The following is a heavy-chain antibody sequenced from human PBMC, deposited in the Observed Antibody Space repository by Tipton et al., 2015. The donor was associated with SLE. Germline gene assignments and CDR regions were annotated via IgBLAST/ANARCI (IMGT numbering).Heavy chain of an antibody. CDR1: GDSISSSSHY. Sequence: TLSLTCIVSGDSISSSSHYWGWIRQPAGKGLEWFGSIYYRGRTTYNPSLKSRVTLSVDTSKNQFSLMMTSATAADTAVYYCARGLGMEAFDNWSQGTLVSVSS. CDR2: IYYRGRT. J-gene: IGHJ3*02. V-gene: IGHV4-39*07. D-gene: IGHD3-9*01. CDR3: ARGLGMEAFDN.